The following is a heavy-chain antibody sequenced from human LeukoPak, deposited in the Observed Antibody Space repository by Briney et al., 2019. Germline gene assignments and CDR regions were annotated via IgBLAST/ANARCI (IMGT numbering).Heavy chain of an antibody. Sequence: SETLSLTCTVSGGSISSGGYYWSWIRQPPGKGLEWIGYIYYSGSTNYNPSLKSRVTISVDTSKNQFSLKLSSVTAADTAVYYCARDPGRWAVAGTHFGYYYGMDVWGQGTTVTVSS. J-gene: IGHJ6*02. CDR2: IYYSGST. D-gene: IGHD6-19*01. CDR1: GGSISSGGYY. CDR3: ARDPGRWAVAGTHFGYYYGMDV. V-gene: IGHV4-61*08.